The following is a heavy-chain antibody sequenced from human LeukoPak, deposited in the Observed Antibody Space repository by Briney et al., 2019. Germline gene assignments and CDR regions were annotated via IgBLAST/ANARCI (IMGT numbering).Heavy chain of an antibody. CDR1: GGTFSSYA. Sequence: SVKVSCKASGGTFSSYAISCVGQAPGQGLEWMGGIIPIFGTANYAQKLQARVTITADKSTSTAYMELSSLRSEDTAVYYCARDGPVVVVPAALANRPYYYGMDVWGKGTTVTVSS. CDR2: IIPIFGTA. J-gene: IGHJ6*04. V-gene: IGHV1-69*06. CDR3: ARDGPVVVVPAALANRPYYYGMDV. D-gene: IGHD2-2*01.